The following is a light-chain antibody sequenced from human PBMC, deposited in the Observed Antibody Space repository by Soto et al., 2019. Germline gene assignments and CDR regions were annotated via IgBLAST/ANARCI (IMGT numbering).Light chain of an antibody. V-gene: IGLV1-44*01. J-gene: IGLJ2*01. CDR3: AAWDDSLNGLWV. Sequence: QSVLTQPPSASGTPGQRVTISCSGSSSNIGSNIVNWYQQLPGTAPKLLIYSNNHRPSGVPDRFSGSKSGTSASLAISGLQSEDEADYYCAAWDDSLNGLWVFGGGTKVIVL. CDR2: SNN. CDR1: SSNIGSNI.